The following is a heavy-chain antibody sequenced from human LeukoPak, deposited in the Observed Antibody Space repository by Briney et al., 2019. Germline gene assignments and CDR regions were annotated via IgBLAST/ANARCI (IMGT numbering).Heavy chain of an antibody. J-gene: IGHJ4*02. Sequence: SETLSLTCTVSGGSIGSSSYYWGWIRQPPGKGLEWIGSIYYSGSTYYNPSLKSRVTISVDTSKNQFSLKLSSVTAADTAVYYCARSRIAAADFDYWGQGTLVTVSS. CDR1: GGSIGSSSYY. D-gene: IGHD6-13*01. CDR2: IYYSGST. CDR3: ARSRIAAADFDY. V-gene: IGHV4-39*01.